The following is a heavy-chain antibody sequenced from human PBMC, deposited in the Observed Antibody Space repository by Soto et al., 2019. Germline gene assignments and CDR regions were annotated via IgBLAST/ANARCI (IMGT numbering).Heavy chain of an antibody. D-gene: IGHD3-3*01. CDR2: IYYSGST. Sequence: SETLSLTYTVSGGSISSYYWSWIRQPPGKGLEWIGYIYYSGSTNYNPSLKSRVTISVDTSKNQFSLKLSSVTAADTAVYYCARGIVGSQGFLEWYDMDVWGKGTTVTVSS. J-gene: IGHJ6*03. V-gene: IGHV4-59*01. CDR1: GGSISSYY. CDR3: ARGIVGSQGFLEWYDMDV.